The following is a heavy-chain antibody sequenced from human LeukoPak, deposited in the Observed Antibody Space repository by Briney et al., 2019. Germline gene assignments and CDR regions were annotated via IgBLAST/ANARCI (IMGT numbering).Heavy chain of an antibody. CDR2: IYTSGST. CDR3: AREVREQLVSTFDY. J-gene: IGHJ4*02. CDR1: GGYISSYY. D-gene: IGHD6-6*01. V-gene: IGHV4-4*07. Sequence: SETLSLTCTVSGGYISSYYWSWIRQPAGKGLEWIGRIYTSGSTNYNPSLKSRVTMSVDTSKNQFSLKLSSVTAADTAVYYCAREVREQLVSTFDYWGQGTLVTVSS.